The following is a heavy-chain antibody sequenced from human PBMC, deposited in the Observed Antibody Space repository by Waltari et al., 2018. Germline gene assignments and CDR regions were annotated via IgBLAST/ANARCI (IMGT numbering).Heavy chain of an antibody. J-gene: IGHJ4*02. CDR1: GCGFGTFW. Sequence: EVQLVQSGGGLVHPGVSLRPPCVTSGCGFGTFWRSWVSQATGKGREWVANIREDGGDTYYLDSVKGRFTISRDNANNSLYLEMDSLTVEDTGVYYCVTRVAAAGWGQGTLVTVSS. D-gene: IGHD6-25*01. CDR2: IREDGGDT. V-gene: IGHV3-7*01. CDR3: VTRVAAAG.